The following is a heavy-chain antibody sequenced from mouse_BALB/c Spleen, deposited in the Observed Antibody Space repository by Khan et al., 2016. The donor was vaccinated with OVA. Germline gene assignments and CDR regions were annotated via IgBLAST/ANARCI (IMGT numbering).Heavy chain of an antibody. V-gene: IGHV1-7*01. CDR2: INPTSGYT. Sequence: VKLMESGAELAKPGASVKMSCKASGYTFTTYWMHWVKQRPGQGLEWIGYINPTSGYTDYNEKFKDRATLSADNSSSTAYMQLSSLTSEDSAVYYCTRDRIDYWGQGTTLTVSS. CDR3: TRDRIDY. J-gene: IGHJ2*01. CDR1: GYTFTTYW.